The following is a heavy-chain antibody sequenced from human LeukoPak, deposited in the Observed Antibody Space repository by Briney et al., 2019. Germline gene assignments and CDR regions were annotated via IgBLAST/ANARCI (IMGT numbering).Heavy chain of an antibody. V-gene: IGHV3-21*01. Sequence: PGGSLRLSCAASGFTFSSYSMNWVRQAPGKGLEWVSSISSSSYIYYADSVKGRFTISRDNAKNSLYLQMNSLRAEDTAVYYCARGHCSGGSCYDEDYYYYGMDVWGQGTTVTVSS. J-gene: IGHJ6*02. CDR2: ISSSSYI. CDR1: GFTFSSYS. D-gene: IGHD2-15*01. CDR3: ARGHCSGGSCYDEDYYYYGMDV.